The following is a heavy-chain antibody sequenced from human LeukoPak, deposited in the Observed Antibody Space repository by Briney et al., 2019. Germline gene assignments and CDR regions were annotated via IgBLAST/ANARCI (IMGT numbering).Heavy chain of an antibody. CDR1: GFTFSRYS. D-gene: IGHD4-17*01. V-gene: IGHV3-21*01. Sequence: GGSLRLSCAVSGFTFSRYSMNWVRQAPGKGLEWVSSISSSSSYIYSADSVKGRLTISRDNAKSSLYLQMNSLRVEDTAVYYCARDRWEDEYGDYAYWGQGTLVTVSS. J-gene: IGHJ4*02. CDR3: ARDRWEDEYGDYAY. CDR2: ISSSSSYI.